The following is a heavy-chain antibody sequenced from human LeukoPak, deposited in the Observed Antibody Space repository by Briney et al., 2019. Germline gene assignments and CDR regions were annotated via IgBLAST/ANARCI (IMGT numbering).Heavy chain of an antibody. Sequence: SETLSLTCTVSGGSISSYYWSWIRQPPGKGLEWIGYIYYSGSTNYNPSLKSRVTISVDASKNQFSLKLSSVTAADTAVYYCARRFGTTTVAYDAFDIWGQGTMVTVSS. V-gene: IGHV4-59*08. CDR1: GGSISSYY. CDR2: IYYSGST. CDR3: ARRFGTTTVAYDAFDI. D-gene: IGHD4-23*01. J-gene: IGHJ3*02.